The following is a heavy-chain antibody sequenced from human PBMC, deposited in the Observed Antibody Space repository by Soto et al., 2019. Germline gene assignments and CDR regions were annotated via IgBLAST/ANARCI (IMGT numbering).Heavy chain of an antibody. CDR3: ARDLLTIFGVVIMAYYGMDV. Sequence: GASVKVSCKASGYTFTSYGISWVRQAPGQGLEWMGWISAYNGNTNYAQKLQGRVTMTTDTSTSTAYMELRSLRSDDTAVYYCARDLLTIFGVVIMAYYGMDVWGQGTTVTVSS. V-gene: IGHV1-18*01. D-gene: IGHD3-3*01. CDR1: GYTFTSYG. J-gene: IGHJ6*02. CDR2: ISAYNGNT.